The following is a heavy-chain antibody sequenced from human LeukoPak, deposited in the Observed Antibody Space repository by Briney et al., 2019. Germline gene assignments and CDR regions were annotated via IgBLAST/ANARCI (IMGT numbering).Heavy chain of an antibody. Sequence: SVRVSCEASGGTFRTYGVSWERQAPGQGLEWMGGIIPIFGGTSYAQKFQDRVTITADESTTVAYMDLSSLRFEDTAVYYCARVITIGQPPYYYYMDVWGKGTTVTVSS. CDR1: GGTFRTYG. CDR2: IIPIFGGT. V-gene: IGHV1-69*01. D-gene: IGHD3-10*01. CDR3: ARVITIGQPPYYYYMDV. J-gene: IGHJ6*03.